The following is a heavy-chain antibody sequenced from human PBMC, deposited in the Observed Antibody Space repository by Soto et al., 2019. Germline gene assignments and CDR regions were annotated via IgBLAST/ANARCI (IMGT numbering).Heavy chain of an antibody. J-gene: IGHJ6*02. CDR1: GFTFSSYA. CDR3: AKSYYYDSSGYYYWSYYYYYGMDV. Sequence: GGSLRLSCAASGFTFSSYAMSWVRQAPGKGLEWVSAISGSGGSTYYADSVKGRFTISRDNSKNTLYLQMNSLRAEDTAVYYCAKSYYYDSSGYYYWSYYYYYGMDVWGQGTTVTVSS. V-gene: IGHV3-23*01. D-gene: IGHD3-22*01. CDR2: ISGSGGST.